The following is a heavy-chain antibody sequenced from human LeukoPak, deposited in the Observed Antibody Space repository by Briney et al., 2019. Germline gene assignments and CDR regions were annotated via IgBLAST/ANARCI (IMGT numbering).Heavy chain of an antibody. V-gene: IGHV4-34*01. CDR3: ARSFRYGSGSYYYYYYYMDV. J-gene: IGHJ6*03. Sequence: SETLSLTCAVYGGSFNDYYWSWIRQPPGKGLEWIGEINHSGSTNYNPSLKSRVTISVDTSKNQFSLKLSSVTAADTAVYYCARSFRYGSGSYYYYYYYMDVWGKGTTVTVSS. CDR2: INHSGST. CDR1: GGSFNDYY. D-gene: IGHD3-10*01.